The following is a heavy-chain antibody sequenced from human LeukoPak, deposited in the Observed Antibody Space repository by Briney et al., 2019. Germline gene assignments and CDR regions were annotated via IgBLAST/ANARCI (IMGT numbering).Heavy chain of an antibody. J-gene: IGHJ5*02. V-gene: IGHV6-1*01. CDR1: GDSVSSNSAA. D-gene: IGHD3-3*01. CDR2: TYYRSKWYN. Sequence: HSQTLSLTCAISGDSVSSNSAAWNWIRQSPSRGLEWLGRTYYRSKWYNDYAVSVKSRITINPDTSKNQFSLQLNSVTPEDTAVYYCASRTYYDFWSGYYSNTWGQGTLVTVSS. CDR3: ASRTYYDFWSGYYSNT.